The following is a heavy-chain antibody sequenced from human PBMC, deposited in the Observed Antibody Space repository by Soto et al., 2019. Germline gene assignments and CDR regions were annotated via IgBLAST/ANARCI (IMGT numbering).Heavy chain of an antibody. CDR2: IIPILGIA. CDR3: ARELTPGIFGVVSPYYYMDV. V-gene: IGHV1-69*04. Sequence: SVKVSCKASGGTFSSYTISWVRQAPGQGLEWMGRIIPILGIANYAQKFQGRVTITADKSTSTAYMELSSLRSEDTAVYYCARELTPGIFGVVSPYYYMDVWGKGTTVTVSS. J-gene: IGHJ6*03. CDR1: GGTFSSYT. D-gene: IGHD3-3*01.